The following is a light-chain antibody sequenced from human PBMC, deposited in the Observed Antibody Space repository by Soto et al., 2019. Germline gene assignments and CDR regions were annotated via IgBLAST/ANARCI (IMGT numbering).Light chain of an antibody. CDR3: CSYSSSTSYV. CDR2: DVT. J-gene: IGLJ1*01. V-gene: IGLV2-14*03. Sequence: QSALTQPASVSGSPGQSITISCTGTSSDVGGYDYVTWYQQYPGKAPKLVIHDVTRRPSGVSYRFSGSKSGTTASLTISGLQAEDEADYYCCSYSSSTSYVFGTGTTVTV. CDR1: SSDVGGYDY.